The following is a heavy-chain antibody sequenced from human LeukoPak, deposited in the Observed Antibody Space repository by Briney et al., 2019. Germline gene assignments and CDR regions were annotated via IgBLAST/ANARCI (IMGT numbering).Heavy chain of an antibody. Sequence: ASVKVSCKASGYTFTGYYMHWVRQAPGQGLEWMGWLNPNSGGTNYAQKFQGRDTMSRDTSISTAYMELSRLRSDDTAVYYCARDRIVVVPAASISPGYYYYYGMDVWGQGTTVTVSS. V-gene: IGHV1-2*02. J-gene: IGHJ6*02. D-gene: IGHD2-2*01. CDR2: LNPNSGGT. CDR3: ARDRIVVVPAASISPGYYYYYGMDV. CDR1: GYTFTGYY.